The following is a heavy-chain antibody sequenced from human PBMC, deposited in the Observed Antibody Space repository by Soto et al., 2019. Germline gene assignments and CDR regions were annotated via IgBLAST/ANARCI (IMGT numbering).Heavy chain of an antibody. Sequence: SETLSLTCTVSGGSISSYYWSWIRQPPGKGLEWIGYIYYSGSTNYNPSLKSRVTISVDTSKNQFSLKLSSVTAADTAVYYCARVSVRGVTLGGYYFDYWGQGTLVTVSS. CDR3: ARVSVRGVTLGGYYFDY. J-gene: IGHJ4*02. V-gene: IGHV4-59*01. D-gene: IGHD3-10*02. CDR1: GGSISSYY. CDR2: IYYSGST.